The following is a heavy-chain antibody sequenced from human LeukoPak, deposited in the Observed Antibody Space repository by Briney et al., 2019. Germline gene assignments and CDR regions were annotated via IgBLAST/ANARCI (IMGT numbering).Heavy chain of an antibody. D-gene: IGHD5-18*01. Sequence: ASVTVSCKASGYTFTGYYMHWVRQAPGQGLEWMGWINPNSGGTNYAQKFQGRVTMTRDTSISTDYMELSRLRSDDTAVYYCARSLRGYSSIGYWGQGTLVTVSS. CDR3: ARSLRGYSSIGY. CDR2: INPNSGGT. J-gene: IGHJ4*02. V-gene: IGHV1-2*02. CDR1: GYTFTGYY.